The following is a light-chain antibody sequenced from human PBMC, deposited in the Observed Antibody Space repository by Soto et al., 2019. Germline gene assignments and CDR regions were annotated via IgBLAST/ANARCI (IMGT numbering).Light chain of an antibody. V-gene: IGLV2-8*01. CDR1: SSDVGGYGY. J-gene: IGLJ2*01. CDR3: SSYAGINTDVV. Sequence: QLVLTQPPSASGSPGQSVTISCTGTSSDVGGYGYVSWYQQHPGKAPKLMIFEVTKRASGVPNRFSGSKSGNTASLTVSGLQAEDEADYYCSSYAGINTDVVFGGGTQLTVL. CDR2: EVT.